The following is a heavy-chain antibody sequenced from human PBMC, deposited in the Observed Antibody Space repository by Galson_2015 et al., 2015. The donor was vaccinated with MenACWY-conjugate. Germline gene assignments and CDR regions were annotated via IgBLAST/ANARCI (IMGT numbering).Heavy chain of an antibody. CDR3: VRDQDRNYNFYGLDV. CDR2: MYYTGST. J-gene: IGHJ6*02. Sequence: LSLTCSVSGGSIRSHYWRWIRQPPGKGLEWIGYMYYTGSTNYNPSLESRVSMSIDTSENQFSLKLTSVTAADTAVYYCVRDQDRNYNFYGLDVWGQGTTVIVSS. CDR1: GGSIRSHY. V-gene: IGHV4-59*11.